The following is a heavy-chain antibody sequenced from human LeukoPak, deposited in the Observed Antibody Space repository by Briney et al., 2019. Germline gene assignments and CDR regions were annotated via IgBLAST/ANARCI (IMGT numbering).Heavy chain of an antibody. CDR2: INPNGGGT. D-gene: IGHD1-26*01. Sequence: ASVKVSCKASGYIFTGYYIHWVRLAPGQGLEWMGRINPNGGGTNYAQKFQGRVTVTGDTSISTAYMELSRLRSDDTAVYYCAREIRRGAGDWFDPWGQGTLVTVSS. CDR1: GYIFTGYY. J-gene: IGHJ5*02. CDR3: AREIRRGAGDWFDP. V-gene: IGHV1-2*06.